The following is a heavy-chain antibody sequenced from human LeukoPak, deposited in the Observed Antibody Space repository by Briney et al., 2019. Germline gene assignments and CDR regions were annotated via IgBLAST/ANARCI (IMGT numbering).Heavy chain of an antibody. CDR1: GGSLTSSYYE. J-gene: IGHJ5*02. V-gene: IGHV4-39*07. CDR3: AREIAAAGNWFDP. Sequence: SETLSLTCTVSGGSLTSSYYEWGWIRQPPGKGLEWIGKINYRGSTYFNPSLKSRVTMSVDTSKNQFSLKLSSVTAADTAVYYCAREIAAAGNWFDPWGQGTLVTVSS. D-gene: IGHD6-13*01. CDR2: INYRGST.